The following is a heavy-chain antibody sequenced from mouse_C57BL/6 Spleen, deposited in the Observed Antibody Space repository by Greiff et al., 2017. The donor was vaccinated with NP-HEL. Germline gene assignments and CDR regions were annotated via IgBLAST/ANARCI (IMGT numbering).Heavy chain of an antibody. J-gene: IGHJ3*01. CDR3: ARSYYGSSYFAY. D-gene: IGHD1-1*01. CDR2: IHPNSGST. V-gene: IGHV1-64*01. Sequence: QVQLQQPGAELVKPGASAKLSCKASGYTFTSYWMHWVKQRPGQGLEWIGMIHPNSGSTNYNEKFKSKATLTVDKSSSTAYMQLSSLTSEDSAVYYWARSYYGSSYFAYWGQGTLVTVSA. CDR1: GYTFTSYW.